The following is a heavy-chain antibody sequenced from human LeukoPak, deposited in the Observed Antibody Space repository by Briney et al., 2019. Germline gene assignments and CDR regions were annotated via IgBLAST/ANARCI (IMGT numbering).Heavy chain of an antibody. CDR1: GYTFTSYD. CDR2: MNPNSGNT. V-gene: IGHV1-8*01. Sequence: GASVKASCKASGYTFTSYDINWGRRATSHGLEWLGWMNPNSGNTGYAQKFQGRVTMTRNTSISTAYMELSSLRSEDTAVYYCARGVPYGDHAGDCWGQGTLVTVSS. D-gene: IGHD4-17*01. J-gene: IGHJ4*02. CDR3: ARGVPYGDHAGDC.